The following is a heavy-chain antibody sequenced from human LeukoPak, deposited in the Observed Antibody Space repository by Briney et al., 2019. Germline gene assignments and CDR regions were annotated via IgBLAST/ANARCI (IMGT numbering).Heavy chain of an antibody. V-gene: IGHV3-30-3*01. CDR3: ARDPPIYGSGNDYFDY. Sequence: LPGGSLRLSCAASGFTFSNYAIHWVRQAPGKGPEWVAVISYDGGNKYYSDSVKGRFTISRDNSKNTLYLQMNSLRAEDTAVYYCARDPPIYGSGNDYFDYWGQGTLVTVSS. J-gene: IGHJ4*02. D-gene: IGHD3-10*01. CDR1: GFTFSNYA. CDR2: ISYDGGNK.